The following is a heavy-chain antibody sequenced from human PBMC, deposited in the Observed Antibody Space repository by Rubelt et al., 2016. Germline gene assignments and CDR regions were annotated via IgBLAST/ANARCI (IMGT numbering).Heavy chain of an antibody. Sequence: MHWVRQAPGQGLEWMGIINPSGGSTSYAQKFQGRVTMTKDTSTDTAYMELSSLRSEDTAVYYCATGLGYFDLWGRGTLVTVSS. J-gene: IGHJ2*01. CDR2: INPSGGST. CDR3: ATGLGYFDL. D-gene: IGHD6-19*01. V-gene: IGHV1-46*01.